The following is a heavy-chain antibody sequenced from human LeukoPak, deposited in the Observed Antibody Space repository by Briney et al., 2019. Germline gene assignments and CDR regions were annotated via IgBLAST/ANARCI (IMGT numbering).Heavy chain of an antibody. J-gene: IGHJ4*02. CDR2: ISYDGNNK. Sequence: GGSLRLSCAASGFTFSSYAMHWVRQAPGKGLEWVAVISYDGNNKYCADSVKGRFTISRDNSKNTLYLQMNSLRAEDTAVYSCARGPLGYCSGSTCSNFDYWGQGTLVTVSS. V-gene: IGHV3-30-3*01. D-gene: IGHD2-15*01. CDR1: GFTFSSYA. CDR3: ARGPLGYCSGSTCSNFDY.